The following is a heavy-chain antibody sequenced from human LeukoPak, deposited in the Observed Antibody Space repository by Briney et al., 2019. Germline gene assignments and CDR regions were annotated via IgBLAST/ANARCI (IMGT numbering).Heavy chain of an antibody. CDR3: ARDLTRGRRTVTKAY. CDR2: INPNSGGT. Sequence: ASVKVSCKASGYTFTGYYMHWVRQAPGQGLEWMGWINPNSGGTNYAQKFQGRVTMTRDTSISTAYMELSRLRSDDTAVYYCARDLTRGRRTVTKAYWGQGTLVTVSS. V-gene: IGHV1-2*02. D-gene: IGHD4-17*01. CDR1: GYTFTGYY. J-gene: IGHJ4*02.